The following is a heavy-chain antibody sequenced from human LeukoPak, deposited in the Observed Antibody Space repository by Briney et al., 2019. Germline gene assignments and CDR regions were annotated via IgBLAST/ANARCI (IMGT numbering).Heavy chain of an antibody. CDR1: GYTFIAYY. J-gene: IGHJ3*01. D-gene: IGHD3-22*01. Sequence: ASVKVSCKASGYTFIAYYMHWGRQAPGRRLELMGRSNPNSGGTNYAQKFQGRVTMTRDTSITTAYMELSRLRSDDTAVYYCARRGSGYFDSREAFNLWGQGTMVTVSS. V-gene: IGHV1-2*06. CDR2: SNPNSGGT. CDR3: ARRGSGYFDSREAFNL.